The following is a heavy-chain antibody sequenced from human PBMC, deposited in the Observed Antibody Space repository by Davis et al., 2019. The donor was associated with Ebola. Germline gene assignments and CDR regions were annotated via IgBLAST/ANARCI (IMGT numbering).Heavy chain of an antibody. Sequence: ASVKVSCKASGYSFSNFGISWVRQAPGQGLEWMGWISAYNVNTNYAQNLQGRVTMTTDTSTSTAYMELRSLRFDDTAVYYCARLVVVVDASYFDYWGQGTLVTVSS. CDR3: ARLVVVVDASYFDY. D-gene: IGHD2-15*01. CDR1: GYSFSNFG. V-gene: IGHV1-18*01. J-gene: IGHJ4*02. CDR2: ISAYNVNT.